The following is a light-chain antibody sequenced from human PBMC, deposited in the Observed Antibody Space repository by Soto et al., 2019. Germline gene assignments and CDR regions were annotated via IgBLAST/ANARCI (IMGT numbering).Light chain of an antibody. V-gene: IGKV1-9*01. J-gene: IGKJ4*01. CDR2: AAS. CDR3: QQLNTYPVT. CDR1: QGISRY. Sequence: IQLTQSPSSLSASVGDSVTITCRSSQGISRYLSWYQQKPGRAPKLLISAASTLQSGVPARFSGSGSGTDFTRSITSPQPEDFATYSCQQLNTYPVTFGGGTKVEIK.